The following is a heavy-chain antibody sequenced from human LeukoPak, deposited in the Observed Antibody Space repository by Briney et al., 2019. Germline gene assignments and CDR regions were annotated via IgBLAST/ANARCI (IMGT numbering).Heavy chain of an antibody. J-gene: IGHJ4*02. D-gene: IGHD3-10*01. Sequence: PSETLSLTCTVSGGSISSYYWSWIRQPPGKGLEWIGYIYYSGSTNYNPSLKSRVTISVDTSKNQFSLELSSVTAADTAVYYCARGGITMVRGVIITPAFDYWGQGTLVTVSS. CDR1: GGSISSYY. CDR3: ARGGITMVRGVIITPAFDY. CDR2: IYYSGST. V-gene: IGHV4-59*01.